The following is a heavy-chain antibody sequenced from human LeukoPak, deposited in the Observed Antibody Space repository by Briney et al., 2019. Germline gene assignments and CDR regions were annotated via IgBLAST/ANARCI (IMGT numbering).Heavy chain of an antibody. D-gene: IGHD3-22*01. V-gene: IGHV4-4*07. CDR1: GGSFSSYF. CDR3: AGERWYYYDRVDDY. J-gene: IGHJ4*02. CDR2: IYTSGST. Sequence: PSETLSLTCTVSGGSFSSYFWTWIRQPAGKGLEWIGRIYTSGSTNYNPSLKSRVTMSVDTSKNQFSLKLSSVTAADTAVYYCAGERWYYYDRVDDYWGQGTLVTVSS.